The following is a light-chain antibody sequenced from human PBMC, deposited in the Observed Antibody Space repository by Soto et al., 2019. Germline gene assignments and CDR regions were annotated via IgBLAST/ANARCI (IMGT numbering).Light chain of an antibody. CDR3: SSYTSSSTLV. Sequence: QSALTQPASVSGSPGQSITISCTGTSSDVGGYNYVSWYQQHPGKAPKLIIYDVDHRPSGISNRFSGSKSGNTASLTISGLQAEDETDYYCSSYTSSSTLVFGGGTKLTVL. CDR2: DVD. CDR1: SSDVGGYNY. V-gene: IGLV2-14*03. J-gene: IGLJ3*02.